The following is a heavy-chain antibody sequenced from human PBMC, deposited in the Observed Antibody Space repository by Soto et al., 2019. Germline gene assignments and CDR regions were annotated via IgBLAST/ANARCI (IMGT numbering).Heavy chain of an antibody. CDR2: ICYSGST. Sequence: QLQLQESGPGLVKPAETLSLTCTVSGGSISSSDYWWGWIRQPPGKGLEWIGSICYSGSTHYIPSLKSRVIMSVDTSKNQFSLRLSSVTAADTAVYYCARQIGRGSWSLDHWGQGTLVTVSS. J-gene: IGHJ4*02. D-gene: IGHD6-13*01. CDR1: GGSISSSDYW. V-gene: IGHV4-39*01. CDR3: ARQIGRGSWSLDH.